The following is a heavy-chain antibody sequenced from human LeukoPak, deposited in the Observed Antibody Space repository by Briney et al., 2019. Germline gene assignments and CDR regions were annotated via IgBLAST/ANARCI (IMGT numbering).Heavy chain of an antibody. Sequence: SVKVSCKASGGTFSSYAISWVRQAPGQGLEWMGGTIPIFGTANYAQKFQGRVTITTDESTSTAYMELSSLRSEDTAVYCCASDTAGYCSGGSCYPYYWGQGTLVTVSS. D-gene: IGHD2-15*01. V-gene: IGHV1-69*05. J-gene: IGHJ4*02. CDR1: GGTFSSYA. CDR3: ASDTAGYCSGGSCYPYY. CDR2: TIPIFGTA.